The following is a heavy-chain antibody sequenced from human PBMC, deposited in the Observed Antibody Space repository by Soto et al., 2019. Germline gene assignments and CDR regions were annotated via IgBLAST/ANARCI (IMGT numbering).Heavy chain of an antibody. CDR1: GFTFRSYA. CDR2: ISYSGSNT. Sequence: QVHLVASGGGMVQPGRSLRLACTASGFTFRSYAMHWVRQAPGKGLEWVAVISYSGSNTYYADSVKGRFSISRDISNNTLYLQMNSLRSEYTAVYYCARAPGGSTETFDSWGQGTLVTVSS. CDR3: ARAPGGSTETFDS. V-gene: IGHV3-30-3*01. D-gene: IGHD3-10*01. J-gene: IGHJ4*02.